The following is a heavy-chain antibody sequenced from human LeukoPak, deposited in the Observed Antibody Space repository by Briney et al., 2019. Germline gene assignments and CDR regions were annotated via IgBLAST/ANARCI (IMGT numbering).Heavy chain of an antibody. CDR2: ITGDGGYT. V-gene: IGHV3-64*01. Sequence: PGGSLRLSCAASGFTFSTYVMQWVRQAPGKGLEYVSAITGDGGYTYYANSVKGRFTISRDNSKKTLHLQMGSLRADDVAVYYCARVSTNDRRNAFDIWGQGTMVTVSS. D-gene: IGHD2-8*01. CDR3: ARVSTNDRRNAFDI. J-gene: IGHJ3*02. CDR1: GFTFSTYV.